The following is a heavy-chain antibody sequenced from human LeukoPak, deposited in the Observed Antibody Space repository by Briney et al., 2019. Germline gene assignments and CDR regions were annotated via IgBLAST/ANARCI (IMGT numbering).Heavy chain of an antibody. Sequence: GGSLRLSCAASGFTVSRNYMNWVRQAPGKGLEWVSYISSSGSTIYYADSVKGRFTISRDNAKNSLYLQMNSLRAEDTAVYYCAELGITMIGGVWGKGTTVTISS. CDR3: AELGITMIGGV. V-gene: IGHV3-48*03. D-gene: IGHD3-10*02. CDR1: GFTVSRNY. J-gene: IGHJ6*04. CDR2: ISSSGSTI.